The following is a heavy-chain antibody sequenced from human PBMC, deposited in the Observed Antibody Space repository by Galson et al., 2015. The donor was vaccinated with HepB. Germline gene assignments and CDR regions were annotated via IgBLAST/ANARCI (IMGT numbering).Heavy chain of an antibody. D-gene: IGHD1-14*01. CDR2: ISAYNGNT. CDR1: GSTFTSYG. CDR3: ARVYRVLDAFDI. V-gene: IGHV1-18*04. Sequence: SVTVSCKASGSTFTSYGISWVRQAPGQGLEWMGWISAYNGNTNYAQKLQGRVTMTTDTSTSTAYMELRSLRSDDTAVYYCARVYRVLDAFDIWGQGTMVTVSS. J-gene: IGHJ3*02.